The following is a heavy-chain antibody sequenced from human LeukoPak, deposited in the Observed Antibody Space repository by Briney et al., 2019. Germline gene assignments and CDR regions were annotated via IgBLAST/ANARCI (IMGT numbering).Heavy chain of an antibody. D-gene: IGHD4-17*01. CDR3: ARDQRRAYGDYVEGVDLYYYYGMDV. V-gene: IGHV1-2*04. CDR1: GYTFTGYY. J-gene: IGHJ6*02. CDR2: INPNSGGT. Sequence: ASVKVSCKASGYTFTGYYMHWVRQAPGQGLEWMGWINPNSGGTNYAQKFQGWVTMTRDTSISTAYMELSRLRSDDTAVYYCARDQRRAYGDYVEGVDLYYYYGMDVWGQGTTVTVSS.